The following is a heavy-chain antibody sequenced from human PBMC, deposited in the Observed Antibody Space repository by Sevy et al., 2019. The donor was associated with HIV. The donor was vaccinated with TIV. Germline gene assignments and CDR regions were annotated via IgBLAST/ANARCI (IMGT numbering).Heavy chain of an antibody. Sequence: SETLSLTCAVSGSSISPTHYWGWLRQPPGKGLEWIGSIFHTGGTYYNPSLKSRVTISVDTSKNHFSLRLTSMTAADTAMYYCARDVEIAEAGIFEKWGQGTLVTVSS. J-gene: IGHJ4*02. V-gene: IGHV4-38-2*02. CDR3: ARDVEIAEAGIFEK. D-gene: IGHD6-13*01. CDR2: IFHTGGT. CDR1: GSSISPTHY.